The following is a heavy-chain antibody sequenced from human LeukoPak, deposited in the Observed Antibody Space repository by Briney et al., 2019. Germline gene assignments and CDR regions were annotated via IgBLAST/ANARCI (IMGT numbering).Heavy chain of an antibody. J-gene: IGHJ6*03. CDR1: GGSISSGSYY. D-gene: IGHD6-6*01. Sequence: SSETLSLTCTVSGGSISSGSYYWSWIRQPAGKGLEWIGRIYTSGSTNYNLSLKSRVTISVDTSKNQFSLKLSSVTAADTAVYYCARDHSSSSFYYYYMDVWGKGTTVTVSS. CDR2: IYTSGST. CDR3: ARDHSSSSFYYYYMDV. V-gene: IGHV4-61*02.